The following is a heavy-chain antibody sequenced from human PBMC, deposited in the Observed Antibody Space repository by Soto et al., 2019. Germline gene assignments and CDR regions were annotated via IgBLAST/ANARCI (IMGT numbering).Heavy chain of an antibody. Sequence: PGGSLRLSCAASGFTFSSYWMSWVRQAPGKGLEWVANIKQDGSEKYYVDSVKGRFTISRDNAKNSLYLQMNSLRAEDTAVYYCARRPYQLLTNFYYYYYMDVWGKGTTVTV. CDR2: IKQDGSEK. CDR3: ARRPYQLLTNFYYYYYMDV. J-gene: IGHJ6*03. CDR1: GFTFSSYW. D-gene: IGHD2-2*01. V-gene: IGHV3-7*01.